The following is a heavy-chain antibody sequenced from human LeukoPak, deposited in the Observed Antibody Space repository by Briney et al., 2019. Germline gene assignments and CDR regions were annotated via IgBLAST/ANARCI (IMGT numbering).Heavy chain of an antibody. V-gene: IGHV4-59*10. CDR3: ARYNSAAGTLDY. CDR2: IYTSGST. Sequence: PSETLSLTCAVYGGPFSGYYWSWIRQPAGKGLEWIGRIYTSGSTNYNPSLKSRVTMSVDTSKNQFSLKLSSVTAADTAVYYCARYNSAAGTLDYWGQGTLVTVSS. J-gene: IGHJ4*02. CDR1: GGPFSGYY. D-gene: IGHD6-13*01.